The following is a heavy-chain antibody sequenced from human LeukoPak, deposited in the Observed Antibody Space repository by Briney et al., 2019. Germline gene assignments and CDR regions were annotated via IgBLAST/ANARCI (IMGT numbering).Heavy chain of an antibody. D-gene: IGHD3-22*01. J-gene: IGHJ5*02. CDR2: IYYSGST. CDR1: GGSISSSSYY. CDR3: AREGYYYDSSAISCWFDP. V-gene: IGHV4-39*07. Sequence: KPSETLSLTCTVSGGSISSSSYYWGWIRQPPGKGLEWIGSIYYSGSTYYNPSLKSRVTISVDTSKNQFSLKLSSVTAADTAVYYCAREGYYYDSSAISCWFDPWGQGTLVTVSS.